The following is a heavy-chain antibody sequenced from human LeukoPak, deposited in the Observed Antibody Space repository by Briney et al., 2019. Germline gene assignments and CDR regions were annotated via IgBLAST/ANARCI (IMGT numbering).Heavy chain of an antibody. J-gene: IGHJ5*02. CDR1: GYSFTTYW. Sequence: GESLKISCKGSGYSFTTYWIGWVRQMPGKGLEWMGIIYPGDSDTRYSPSFQGQVTISVDKSISTAYLQWSSLKASDTAIYYCVRRETAISHFDPWGQGTLVTVSS. D-gene: IGHD5-18*01. V-gene: IGHV5-51*01. CDR3: VRRETAISHFDP. CDR2: IYPGDSDT.